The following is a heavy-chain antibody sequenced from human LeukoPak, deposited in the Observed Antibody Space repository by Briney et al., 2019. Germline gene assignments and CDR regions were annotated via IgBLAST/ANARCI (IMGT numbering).Heavy chain of an antibody. J-gene: IGHJ6*02. CDR2: IYHSGST. Sequence: SQTLSLTCAASGGSISSGGYSWSWIRQPPGKGLEWIGYIYHSGSTYYNPSLKSRVTISVDRSKNQFSLKLSSVTAADTAVYYCARALSKYYYYGMDVWGQGTTVTVSS. CDR3: ARALSKYYYYGMDV. CDR1: GGSISSGGYS. V-gene: IGHV4-30-2*01.